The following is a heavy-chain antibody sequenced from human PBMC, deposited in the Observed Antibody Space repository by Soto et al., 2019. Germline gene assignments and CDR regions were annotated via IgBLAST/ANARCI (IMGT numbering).Heavy chain of an antibody. CDR2: ISSRSTYT. CDR1: GFTFSDYS. D-gene: IGHD6-13*01. Sequence: GGSLRLSCAASGFTFSDYSMGWIRQAPGKGLEWVSYISSRSTYTNYVDSVKGRFTISRDNANSSLYLQMNSLRVDDTAVYYCARDRGGAAAATNFDYWGQGTLVTVSS. CDR3: ARDRGGAAAATNFDY. V-gene: IGHV3-11*05. J-gene: IGHJ4*02.